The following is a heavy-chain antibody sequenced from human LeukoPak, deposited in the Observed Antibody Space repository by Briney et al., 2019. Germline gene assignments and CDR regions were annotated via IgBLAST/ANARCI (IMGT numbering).Heavy chain of an antibody. D-gene: IGHD4/OR15-4a*01. CDR3: ARDDYGEAFDI. Sequence: GGSLRLSCAASGFTLSSYSMNWVRQAPGKGLEWVSSISSSSSYIHFADSVKGRFTVSRDNAKSSLYLQMKSLRVEDTAEYYCARDDYGEAFDIWGQGTMVTVSS. V-gene: IGHV3-21*01. J-gene: IGHJ3*02. CDR1: GFTLSSYS. CDR2: ISSSSSYI.